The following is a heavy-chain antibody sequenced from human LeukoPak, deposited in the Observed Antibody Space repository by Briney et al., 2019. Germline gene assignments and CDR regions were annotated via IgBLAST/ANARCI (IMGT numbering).Heavy chain of an antibody. Sequence: SETLSLTCTVSGGSISSHYWSWIRQPAGKGLEWIATIYYSGSTYYNASLKSRITIAVDTSKSQFSLKLSSVTAADTAVYYCAKLNYYGFDYWGQGTLVTFSS. CDR3: AKLNYYGFDY. J-gene: IGHJ4*02. V-gene: IGHV4-59*05. CDR1: GGSISSHY. D-gene: IGHD1-26*01. CDR2: IYYSGST.